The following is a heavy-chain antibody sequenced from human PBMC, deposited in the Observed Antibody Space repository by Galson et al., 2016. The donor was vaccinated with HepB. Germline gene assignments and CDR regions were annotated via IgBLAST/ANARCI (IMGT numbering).Heavy chain of an antibody. Sequence: SVKVSCKASGGTFSNYGISWVRQAPGQGLEWMGGIIPISGTPRFAQKMQGRVSISADASSSTAYMELSSLRSEDTAVYYCATMNFYGTGSPPVMDVWGQGTTVTVSS. J-gene: IGHJ6*02. CDR2: IIPISGTP. D-gene: IGHD3-10*01. CDR3: ATMNFYGTGSPPVMDV. V-gene: IGHV1-69*13. CDR1: GGTFSNYG.